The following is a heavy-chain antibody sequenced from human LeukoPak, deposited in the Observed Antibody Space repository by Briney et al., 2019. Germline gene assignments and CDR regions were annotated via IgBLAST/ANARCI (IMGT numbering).Heavy chain of an antibody. CDR2: ISGSGGST. Sequence: PGGSLRLSCTAPGFTFGVYAISWFRQAPGKGLEWVSAISGSGGSTYYADSVKGRFTISRDNSKNTLYLQMNSLRAEDTAVYYCAKDWVTMIVVAHRGYFDYWGQRTLVTVSS. V-gene: IGHV3-23*01. J-gene: IGHJ4*02. D-gene: IGHD3-22*01. CDR1: GFTFGVYA. CDR3: AKDWVTMIVVAHRGYFDY.